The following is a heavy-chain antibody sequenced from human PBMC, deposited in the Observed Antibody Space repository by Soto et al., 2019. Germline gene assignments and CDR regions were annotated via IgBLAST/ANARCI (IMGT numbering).Heavy chain of an antibody. CDR1: GFTFTRYS. CDR3: ARESEDLTSNFDY. CDR2: ISSTTNYI. V-gene: IGHV3-21*06. Sequence: GGSLRLSCAASGFTFTRYSMNWVRQAPGKGLEWVSSISSTTNYIYYGDSMKGRFTISRDNAKNSLYLEMNSPRAEDTAVYYCARESEDLTSNFDYWGQGTLVTVSS. J-gene: IGHJ4*02.